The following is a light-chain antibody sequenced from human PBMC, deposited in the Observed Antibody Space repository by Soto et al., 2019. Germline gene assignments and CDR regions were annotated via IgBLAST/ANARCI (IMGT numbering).Light chain of an antibody. CDR3: QQYNNWPRK. Sequence: EIVMTQSPATLSVSPGERATNSCRASQSVSSSLAWYQQKPGQAPSLLIYGASTRATGVPARLSGSGSGTEFSLTISSLQSEDFAVYYCQQYNNWPRKFGQGTKV. J-gene: IGKJ1*01. V-gene: IGKV3-15*01. CDR2: GAS. CDR1: QSVSSS.